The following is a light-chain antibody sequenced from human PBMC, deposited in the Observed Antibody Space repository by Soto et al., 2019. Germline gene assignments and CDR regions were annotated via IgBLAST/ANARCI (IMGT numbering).Light chain of an antibody. J-gene: IGKJ3*01. CDR3: QQYGSSPLT. V-gene: IGKV3-20*01. CDR1: QSVSSSY. Sequence: EIVLTQSPGTLSLSPGERATLSCRASQSVSSSYLAWYQQKPGQAPRLLIYDASSRATGIPDRFSGSGSGTDFTLTISRLEPADYAVYYCQQYGSSPLTFGPGTKVDIK. CDR2: DAS.